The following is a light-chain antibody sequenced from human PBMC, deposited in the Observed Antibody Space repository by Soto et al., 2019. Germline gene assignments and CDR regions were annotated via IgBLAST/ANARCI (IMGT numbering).Light chain of an antibody. CDR3: QSYDSSLSGVV. CDR1: SSNIGAGYD. CDR2: GNS. V-gene: IGLV1-40*01. Sequence: QSVRTQPPSVSGAPGQRVTLSCTGSSSNIGAGYDVHWYQQLPGTAPKLLIYGNSNRPSGVPDRFSGSKSGTSASLAITGLQAEDEADYYCQSYDSSLSGVVFGGGTKLTVL. J-gene: IGLJ2*01.